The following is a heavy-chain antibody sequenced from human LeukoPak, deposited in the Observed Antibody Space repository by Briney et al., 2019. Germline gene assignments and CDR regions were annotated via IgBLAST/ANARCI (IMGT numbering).Heavy chain of an antibody. D-gene: IGHD4-17*01. CDR3: ARGLHYGDPFDY. CDR1: GFIFCSYG. Sequence: GGSLRLSCAGSGFIFCSYGMHWVRQAPGKGLEWMAFIRSDGSNKYYADSVKGRFTISRDNSKNTLYLQMNSLRAEDTAVYYCARGLHYGDPFDYWGQGTLVTVSS. CDR2: IRSDGSNK. J-gene: IGHJ4*02. V-gene: IGHV3-30*02.